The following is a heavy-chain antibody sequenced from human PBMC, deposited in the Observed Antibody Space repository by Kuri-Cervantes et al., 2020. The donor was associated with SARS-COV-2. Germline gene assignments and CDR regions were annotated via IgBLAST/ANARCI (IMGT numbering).Heavy chain of an antibody. J-gene: IGHJ5*02. CDR3: ARKQYYDFWCGHTMGWVDP. V-gene: IGHV2-5*02. Sequence: SGPTLVKPTQTLTLTCTFSGFSLSTSGVGVGWIRQPPGKALEWLALIYWDDDKRYSPSLKSRLTITKDTSKNQVVLTMTNMDPVDTATYYCARKQYYDFWCGHTMGWVDPWGQGTLVTVSS. CDR2: IYWDDDK. D-gene: IGHD3-3*01. CDR1: GFSLSTSGVG.